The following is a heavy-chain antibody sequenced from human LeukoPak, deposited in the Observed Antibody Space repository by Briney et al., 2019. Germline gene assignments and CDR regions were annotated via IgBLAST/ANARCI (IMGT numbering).Heavy chain of an antibody. CDR3: AGHGSGRINYSPFDY. Sequence: SETLSLTCTVSGGSISSYYWSWIRQPPGKGLEWIGYIYYSGSTNYNPSLKSRVTISVDTSKNQFSLKLSSVTAADTAVYYCAGHGSGRINYSPFDYWGQGTLVTVSS. CDR2: IYYSGST. V-gene: IGHV4-59*08. J-gene: IGHJ4*02. CDR1: GGSISSYY. D-gene: IGHD2-21*01.